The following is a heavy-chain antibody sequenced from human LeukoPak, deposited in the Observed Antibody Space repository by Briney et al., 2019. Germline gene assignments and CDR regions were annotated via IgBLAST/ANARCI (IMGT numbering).Heavy chain of an antibody. D-gene: IGHD2-2*01. CDR1: GGSISSYY. Sequence: SETLSLTCTVSGGSISSYYWSWIRQPPGKGLEWIGYIYYSGSTNYNPSLKSRVTISVDTSKNQFSLKLSSVTAADTAVYYCARCGQRLAMGEYCSSTSPPYWGQGTLVTVSS. V-gene: IGHV4-59*01. CDR2: IYYSGST. CDR3: ARCGQRLAMGEYCSSTSPPY. J-gene: IGHJ4*02.